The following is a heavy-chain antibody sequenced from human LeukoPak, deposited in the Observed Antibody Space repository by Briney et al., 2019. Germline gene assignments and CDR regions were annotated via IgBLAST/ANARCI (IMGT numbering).Heavy chain of an antibody. CDR1: GFTFSNAW. J-gene: IGHJ4*02. V-gene: IGHV3-15*01. D-gene: IGHD3-22*01. CDR3: TTARGGVSSGYYPFDY. CDR2: IKSKTDGGTT. Sequence: PGGSLRLSCAASGFTFSNAWMSCGREAPGKGLGWVGRIKSKTDGGTTDYAAPVKGRFTISRDDSKNTLYLQMNSLKTEDTAVYYCTTARGGVSSGYYPFDYWGQGTLVTVSS.